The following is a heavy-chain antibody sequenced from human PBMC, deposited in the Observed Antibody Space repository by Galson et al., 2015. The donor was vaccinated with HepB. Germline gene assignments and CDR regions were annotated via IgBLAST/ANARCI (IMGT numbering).Heavy chain of an antibody. D-gene: IGHD4-17*01. CDR2: INPSGGST. CDR1: GYTFTSYY. V-gene: IGHV1-46*01. J-gene: IGHJ3*02. Sequence: SVKVSCKASGYTFTSYYMHWVRQAPGQGLEWMGIINPSGGSTSYAQKFQGRVTMTRDTSTSTVYMELSSLRSEDTAVYYCAREKIAPNDYGDYGKDAFDIWGQGTMVTVSS. CDR3: AREKIAPNDYGDYGKDAFDI.